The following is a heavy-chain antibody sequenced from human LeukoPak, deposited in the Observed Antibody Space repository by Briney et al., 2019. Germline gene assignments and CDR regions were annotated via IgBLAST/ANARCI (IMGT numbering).Heavy chain of an antibody. CDR3: ASSGWNYYFDY. J-gene: IGHJ4*02. CDR1: GFTVSSNY. V-gene: IGHV3-53*01. D-gene: IGHD6-19*01. CDR2: IYSGGST. Sequence: GGSLRLSCAASGFTVSSNYMSWVRQAPGKGLEWVSVIYSGGSTYYADSVKGRFTISRDNSKNTLYLQMNSLRAEDTAVYYCASSGWNYYFDYWGQGTLVTVSS.